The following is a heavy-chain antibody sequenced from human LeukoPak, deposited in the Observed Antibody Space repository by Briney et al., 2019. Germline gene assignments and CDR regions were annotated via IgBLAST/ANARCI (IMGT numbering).Heavy chain of an antibody. D-gene: IGHD3-3*01. Sequence: GGSLRLSCAASGFTVSSNYMSWVRQAPGKGLEWVSVIYSGGSTYYADSVKGRITISRDNSKNTLYLQMNSLRAEDTAVYYCARLSGYSKWFDPWGQGTLVTVSS. V-gene: IGHV3-66*02. CDR2: IYSGGST. CDR1: GFTVSSNY. J-gene: IGHJ5*02. CDR3: ARLSGYSKWFDP.